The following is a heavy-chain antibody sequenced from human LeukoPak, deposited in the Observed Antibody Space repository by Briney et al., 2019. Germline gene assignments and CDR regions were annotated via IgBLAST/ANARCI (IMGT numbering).Heavy chain of an antibody. CDR1: GYTLTELS. CDR3: ATDRPFCSGGSCYLGY. V-gene: IGHV1-24*01. D-gene: IGHD2-15*01. CDR2: FDPEDGET. J-gene: IGHJ4*02. Sequence: ASVKVSCKVSGYTLTELSMHWVRQAPGKGLEWMGGFDPEDGETIYAQKFQGRVTMTEDTSTDTAYMALSSLRSEDTAVYYCATDRPFCSGGSCYLGYWGQGTLVTVSS.